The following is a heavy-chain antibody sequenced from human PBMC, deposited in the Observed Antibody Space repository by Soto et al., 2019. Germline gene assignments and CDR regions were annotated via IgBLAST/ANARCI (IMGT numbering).Heavy chain of an antibody. CDR3: AITCLGLHDYYYGLDG. Sequence: GSSVQVSCKASGYPFTYPYLHWVRQAPGQALEWMGWITPFNGNTNYAQKFQDRVTITRDRSMSTAYMELSSLRSEDTAMYYCAITCLGLHDYYYGLDGWCQGSTVTV. J-gene: IGHJ6*02. D-gene: IGHD5-12*01. V-gene: IGHV1-45*02. CDR1: GYPFTYPY. CDR2: ITPFNGNT.